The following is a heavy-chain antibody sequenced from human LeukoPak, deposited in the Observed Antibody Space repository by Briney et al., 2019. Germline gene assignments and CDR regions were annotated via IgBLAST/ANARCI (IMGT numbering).Heavy chain of an antibody. CDR3: ARDNVDTATLYYFDY. D-gene: IGHD5-18*01. J-gene: IGHJ4*02. Sequence: SETLSLTCAVYGGSFSGYYWSWIRQPPGKGLEWIGEINHSGSTNYNPSLKSRVTIPVDTSKNQFSLKLSSVTAADTAVYYCARDNVDTATLYYFDYWGQGTLVTVPS. CDR2: INHSGST. V-gene: IGHV4-34*01. CDR1: GGSFSGYY.